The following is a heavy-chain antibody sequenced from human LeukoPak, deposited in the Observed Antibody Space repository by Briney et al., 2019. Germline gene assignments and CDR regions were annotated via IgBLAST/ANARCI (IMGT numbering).Heavy chain of an antibody. CDR1: GFTFDDYA. D-gene: IGHD5-18*01. J-gene: IGHJ3*02. CDR2: ISWESGSI. V-gene: IGHV3-9*01. CDR3: AKVRYGYGTFGAFDI. Sequence: GGSLRLSCTVSGFTFDDYAMHWVRQAPGKGLEWVSGISWESGSIGYADSVKGRFTISRDNAKKSLYLQMNSLRAEDTALYYCAKVRYGYGTFGAFDIWGQGTMVTVSS.